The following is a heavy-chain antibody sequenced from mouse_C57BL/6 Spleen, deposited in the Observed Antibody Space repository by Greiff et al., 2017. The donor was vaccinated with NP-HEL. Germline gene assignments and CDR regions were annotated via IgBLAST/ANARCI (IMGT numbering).Heavy chain of an antibody. Sequence: QVQLQQPGAELVKPGASVKLSCKASGYTFTSYWMHWVKQRPGQGLEWIGMIHPNSGSTNYNEKFKSKATLTVDKSSSTAYMQLSSLTSEDSAVYYCARDYDGGGFDYWGQGTTLTVSS. CDR2: IHPNSGST. CDR1: GYTFTSYW. J-gene: IGHJ2*01. D-gene: IGHD2-4*01. V-gene: IGHV1-64*01. CDR3: ARDYDGGGFDY.